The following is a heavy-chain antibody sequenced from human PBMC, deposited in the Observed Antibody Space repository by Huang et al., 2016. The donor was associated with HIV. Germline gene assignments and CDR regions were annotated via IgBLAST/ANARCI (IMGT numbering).Heavy chain of an antibody. V-gene: IGHV4-39*01. CDR2: SYYSGST. J-gene: IGHJ4*02. CDR1: GGAISSSSYY. Sequence: QLQLQESGPGLVKPSETLSLTCTVSGGAISSSSYYWGWIRQPPGKGLEWIGSSYYSGSTYYNPSLKSRVTISVDTSKNQFSLKLSSVTAADTAVYYCRGDMVVVIAATRYYFDYWGQGTLVTVSS. D-gene: IGHD2-15*01. CDR3: RGDMVVVIAATRYYFDY.